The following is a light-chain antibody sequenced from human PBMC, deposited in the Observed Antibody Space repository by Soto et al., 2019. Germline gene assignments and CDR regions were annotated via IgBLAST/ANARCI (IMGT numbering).Light chain of an antibody. CDR1: QTVSRN. CDR3: QQYNSFFT. Sequence: EIVMTQSPATLSVSPGARATLSCRASQTVSRNLAWYQQKPGQAPRLLIYGASTRATGIPARFGGSGSGTEFTLTINSLQSEDFAVYYCQQYNSFFTFGPGTKVDIE. V-gene: IGKV3-15*01. J-gene: IGKJ3*01. CDR2: GAS.